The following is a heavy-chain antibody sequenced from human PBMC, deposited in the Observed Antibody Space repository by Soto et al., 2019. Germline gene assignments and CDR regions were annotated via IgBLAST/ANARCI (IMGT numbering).Heavy chain of an antibody. CDR3: ARQGVTMVRGDPFWAAFDI. J-gene: IGHJ3*02. CDR1: GGSISSSGYY. D-gene: IGHD3-10*01. CDR2: IYYSGST. V-gene: IGHV4-39*01. Sequence: PSETLSLTCTVSGGSISSSGYYWGWIRQPPGKGLEWIESIYYSGSTYYNPSLKSRVTISVDTSKNQFSLKLSSVTAADTAMYYCARQGVTMVRGDPFWAAFDIWGQGTMVT.